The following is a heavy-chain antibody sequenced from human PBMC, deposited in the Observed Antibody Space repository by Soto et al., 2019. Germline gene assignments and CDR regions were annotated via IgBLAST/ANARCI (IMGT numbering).Heavy chain of an antibody. V-gene: IGHV4-39*07. Sequence: PSETLSLTCTVSGGSISSSSYYWGWIRQPPGKGLEWIGSIYYSGSTSYNPSLKSRVIISVDTSKNQVSLNLASVTAADTAVYYCATQGFGVLHGLVDVWGQGTTVTVSS. J-gene: IGHJ6*02. D-gene: IGHD3-10*01. CDR2: IYYSGST. CDR1: GGSISSSSYY. CDR3: ATQGFGVLHGLVDV.